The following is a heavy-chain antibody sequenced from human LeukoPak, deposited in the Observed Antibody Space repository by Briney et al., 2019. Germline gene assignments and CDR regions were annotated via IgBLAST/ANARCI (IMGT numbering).Heavy chain of an antibody. CDR3: AREPSVSGTMTHNWFDP. D-gene: IGHD2-21*02. Sequence: ASVKVSCKASGYTFTNYGISWVRQAPGQGLEWMGWISGYNGNTNYAQKLQGRVTMTTDTSTSTAYMELRSLRSDDTAVYYCAREPSVSGTMTHNWFDPWGQGTLVTVSS. V-gene: IGHV1-18*01. J-gene: IGHJ5*02. CDR2: ISGYNGNT. CDR1: GYTFTNYG.